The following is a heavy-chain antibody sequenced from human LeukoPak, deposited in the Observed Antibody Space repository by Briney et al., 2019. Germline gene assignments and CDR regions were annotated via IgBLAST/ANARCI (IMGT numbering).Heavy chain of an antibody. CDR2: VSTSGGST. J-gene: IGHJ4*02. D-gene: IGHD3-22*01. CDR3: ARGSSWGYYAYYFDY. CDR1: GFTFSSYA. Sequence: PGGSLRLSCAASGFTFSSYAMNWVRQAPGKGLEWVSSVSTSGGSTHYADAVKGRFTISRDNSKNTLCMQMNSLRADDAAVYYCARGSSWGYYAYYFDYWGQGTLVTVSS. V-gene: IGHV3-23*01.